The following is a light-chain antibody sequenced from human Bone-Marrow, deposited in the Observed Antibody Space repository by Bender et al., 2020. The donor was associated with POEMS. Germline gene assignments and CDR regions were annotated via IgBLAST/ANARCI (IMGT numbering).Light chain of an antibody. V-gene: IGLV2-14*01. CDR3: CSYAGGNTLL. Sequence: QSALTQPASVSGSPGQSITISCTGTSSDVGGHKYVSWHQQHPGNAPKLMIYEVSNRPSGVSARFSGSKSGNTASLIISGLQPDDEAEYYCCSYAGGNTLLFGGGTRLTVL. J-gene: IGLJ2*01. CDR1: SSDVGGHKY. CDR2: EVS.